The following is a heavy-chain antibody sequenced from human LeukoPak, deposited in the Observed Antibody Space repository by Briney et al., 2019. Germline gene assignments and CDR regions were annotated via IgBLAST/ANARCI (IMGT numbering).Heavy chain of an antibody. V-gene: IGHV3-74*01. Sequence: GGSLRLSCVASGFTFSSYWMHWVRQGAGEGLVWVSQITTDGSTTNYADSVKGRFTISRDNGKNTLYLEMNSLGVEDTGLYYCARGVDTAVVTGGYNWFDPWGQGTLVTVSS. CDR1: GFTFSSYW. J-gene: IGHJ5*02. CDR3: ARGVDTAVVTGGYNWFDP. CDR2: ITTDGSTT. D-gene: IGHD5-18*01.